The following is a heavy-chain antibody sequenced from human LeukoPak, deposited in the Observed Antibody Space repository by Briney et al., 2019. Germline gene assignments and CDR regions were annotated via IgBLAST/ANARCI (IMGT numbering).Heavy chain of an antibody. CDR1: GGPISSYY. J-gene: IGHJ3*02. CDR3: ARLSFWGPMVRDRDAFDI. V-gene: IGHV4-59*08. CDR2: IYYSGST. D-gene: IGHD3-10*01. Sequence: PSETLSLTCTVSGGPISSYYWSWIRQPPGKGLEWIGYIYYSGSTNYNPSLKSRVTISVDTSKNQFSLKLSSVTAADTAVYYCARLSFWGPMVRDRDAFDIWGQGTMVTVSS.